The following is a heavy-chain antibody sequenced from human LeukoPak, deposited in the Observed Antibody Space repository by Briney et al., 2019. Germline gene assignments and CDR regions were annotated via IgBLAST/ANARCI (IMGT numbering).Heavy chain of an antibody. CDR2: IIPIFGTA. J-gene: IGHJ5*02. D-gene: IGHD2-2*01. Sequence: ASVKVSCKASGGTFSSYAISWVRQAPGQGLEWMGGIIPIFGTANYAQKFQGRATITADESTSTAYMELSSLRSEDTAVYYCARAGSPVVPASFNSDWFDPWGQGTLVTVSS. CDR1: GGTFSSYA. V-gene: IGHV1-69*13. CDR3: ARAGSPVVPASFNSDWFDP.